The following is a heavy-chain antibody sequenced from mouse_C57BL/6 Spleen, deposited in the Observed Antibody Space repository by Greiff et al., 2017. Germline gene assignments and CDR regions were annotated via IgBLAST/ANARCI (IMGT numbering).Heavy chain of an antibody. V-gene: IGHV1-54*01. CDR2: INPGSGGT. D-gene: IGHD1-1*01. J-gene: IGHJ2*01. CDR1: GYAFTNYL. Sequence: VMLVESGAELVRPGTSVKVSCKASGYAFTNYLIEWVKQRPGQGLEWIGVINPGSGGTNYNEKFKGKDTLTADKSSSTAYMQLSSRTSEDSAVYFCARSLITTDYFDYWGQGTTLTVSS. CDR3: ARSLITTDYFDY.